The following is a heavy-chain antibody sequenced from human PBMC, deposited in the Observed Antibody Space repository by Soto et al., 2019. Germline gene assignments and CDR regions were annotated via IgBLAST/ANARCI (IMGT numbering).Heavy chain of an antibody. CDR2: IWYDGSNK. CDR1: GFTFSSYG. Sequence: QVQLVESGGGVVQSGRSLRLSCAASGFTFSSYGMHWVRQAPGKGLEWVAVIWYDGSNKYYADSVKGRFTISRDNSKNXLYLQMNSLRAEDTAVYYCARDPPSQGRIQLWYDYWGQGTLVTVSS. CDR3: ARDPPSQGRIQLWYDY. V-gene: IGHV3-33*01. J-gene: IGHJ4*02. D-gene: IGHD5-18*01.